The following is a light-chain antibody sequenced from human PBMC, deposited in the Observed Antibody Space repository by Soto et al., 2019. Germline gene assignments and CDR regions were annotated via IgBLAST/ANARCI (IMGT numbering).Light chain of an antibody. CDR2: EVS. Sequence: QPVLTQPASVSGSPGQSITISCTGTSSDVGGYNYVSWYQQHPGKAPKLMIYEVSNRPSGVSNRFSGSKSGNTASLTISGLQAEDVADYYCSSYRSSSTPLIFGTGTKLTVL. CDR3: SSYRSSSTPLI. J-gene: IGLJ1*01. CDR1: SSDVGGYNY. V-gene: IGLV2-14*01.